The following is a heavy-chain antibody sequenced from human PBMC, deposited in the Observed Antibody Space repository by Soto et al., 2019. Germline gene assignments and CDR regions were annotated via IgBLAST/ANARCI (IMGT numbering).Heavy chain of an antibody. D-gene: IGHD3-10*01. CDR2: VNPILSMS. J-gene: IGHJ4*02. CDR1: GDTFSFYT. V-gene: IGHV1-69*02. CDR3: ATSYGSGYRAFDY. Sequence: QVQLVQSGAELKKPGSSVKVSCKASGDTFSFYTINWVRQAPGLGLEWMGRVNPILSMSKYAQKFQGRVTMTADKSTSTAYMELRSLRSEDTAFYYCATSYGSGYRAFDYWGQGALVTVSS.